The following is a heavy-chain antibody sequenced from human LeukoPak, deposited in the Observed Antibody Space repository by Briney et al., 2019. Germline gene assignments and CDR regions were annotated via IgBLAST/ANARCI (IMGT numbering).Heavy chain of an antibody. Sequence: PGGSLRLSCAASGFTFDDYAMHWVRQAPGKGLEWVSGISWNSGSIGYADSVKGRFTISRDNAKNSLYLQMNSLRAEDTALYYCAKLPPPYGSGSHVDYWGQGTLDTVSS. D-gene: IGHD3-10*01. V-gene: IGHV3-9*01. J-gene: IGHJ4*02. CDR3: AKLPPPYGSGSHVDY. CDR2: ISWNSGSI. CDR1: GFTFDDYA.